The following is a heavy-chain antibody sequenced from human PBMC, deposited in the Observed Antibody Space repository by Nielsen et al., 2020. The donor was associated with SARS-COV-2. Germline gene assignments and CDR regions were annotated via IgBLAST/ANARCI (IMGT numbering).Heavy chain of an antibody. CDR1: GFTISTYA. CDR2: ISAST. Sequence: GESLKISCAASGFTISTYAMSWVRQAPGKGLEWVSAISASTYYADSVKGRFTISRDNSKNTLYLQMNSLRAEDTAVYYCAREFSRTIQYYFDYWGQGTLVTVSS. V-gene: IGHV3-23*01. D-gene: IGHD2-2*02. J-gene: IGHJ4*02. CDR3: AREFSRTIQYYFDY.